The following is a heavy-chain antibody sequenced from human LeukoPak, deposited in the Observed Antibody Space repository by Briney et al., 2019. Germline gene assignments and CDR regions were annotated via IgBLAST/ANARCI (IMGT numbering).Heavy chain of an antibody. V-gene: IGHV3-23*01. Sequence: GGSLRLSCAASGFTFSSYAISWVRQAPGKGLEWVSAISGSGGSTYYADSVKGRSTISRDNSKNTLYLQMNSLRAEDTAVYYCANLDYGDYSSDYWGQGTLVTVSS. CDR2: ISGSGGST. J-gene: IGHJ4*02. CDR3: ANLDYGDYSSDY. CDR1: GFTFSSYA. D-gene: IGHD4-17*01.